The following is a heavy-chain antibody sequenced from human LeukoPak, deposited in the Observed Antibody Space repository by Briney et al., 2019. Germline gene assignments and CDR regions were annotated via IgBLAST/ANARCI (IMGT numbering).Heavy chain of an antibody. CDR2: IIPIFGTA. CDR3: ARTIVVVVAATAHDGVRGWFDP. Sequence: SVTVSCKASGGTFSSYAISWVRQAPGQGLEWMGGIIPIFGTADYAQKFQGRVTITTDESTSTAYMELSSLRSEDTAVYYCARTIVVVVAATAHDGVRGWFDPWGQGTLVTVSS. CDR1: GGTFSSYA. J-gene: IGHJ5*02. V-gene: IGHV1-69*05. D-gene: IGHD2-15*01.